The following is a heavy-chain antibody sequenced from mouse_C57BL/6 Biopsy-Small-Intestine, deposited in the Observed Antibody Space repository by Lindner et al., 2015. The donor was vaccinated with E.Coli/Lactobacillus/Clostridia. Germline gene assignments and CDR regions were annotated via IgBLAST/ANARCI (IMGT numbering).Heavy chain of an antibody. D-gene: IGHD2-4*01. Sequence: VQLQESGAELVKPGASVKISCKVSGYAFSRYWMNWVKQRPGKGLEWIGQIYPGDGDTNYNGKFKGKATLTADKSSSTAYMQLSSLTSEDSAVYFCAGGLPWYLDVWGTGTTVIVSS. CDR3: AGGLPWYLDV. CDR1: GYAFSRYW. J-gene: IGHJ1*03. CDR2: IYPGDGDT. V-gene: IGHV1-80*01.